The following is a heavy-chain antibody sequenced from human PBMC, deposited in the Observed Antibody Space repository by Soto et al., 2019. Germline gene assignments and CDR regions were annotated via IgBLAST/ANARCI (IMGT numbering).Heavy chain of an antibody. CDR3: AKEYTVTYFTRYAFDI. CDR1: GFTFSSYA. J-gene: IGHJ3*02. V-gene: IGHV3-23*01. D-gene: IGHD4-17*01. CDR2: ISGSGGST. Sequence: PGGSLRLSCAASGFTFSSYAMSWVRQAPGEGLEWVSAISGSGGSTYYADSVKGRFTISRDNSKNTLYLQMNSLRAEDTAVYYCAKEYTVTYFTRYAFDIWGQGTMVTVSS.